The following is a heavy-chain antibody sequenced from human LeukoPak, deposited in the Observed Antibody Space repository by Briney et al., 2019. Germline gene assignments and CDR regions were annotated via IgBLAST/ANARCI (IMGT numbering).Heavy chain of an antibody. CDR2: IYYSGST. D-gene: IGHD2-15*01. V-gene: IGHV4-59*08. J-gene: IGHJ4*02. Sequence: SETLSLTCTVSGGSINSYYWSWLRQPPGKGLEWIGFIYYSGSTHYKSSLKSRVTISVDTSKNQFSLRLSSVTAADTAVYYCARGQTGPRLHYWGQGTLVTVSS. CDR1: GGSINSYY. CDR3: ARGQTGPRLHY.